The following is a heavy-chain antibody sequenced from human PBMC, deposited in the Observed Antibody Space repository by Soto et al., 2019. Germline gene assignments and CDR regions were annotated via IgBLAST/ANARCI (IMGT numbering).Heavy chain of an antibody. D-gene: IGHD3-3*01. J-gene: IGHJ5*02. CDR3: VRDRNILEWLLENWFDP. CDR1: GYSISSGYY. V-gene: IGHV4-38-2*02. CDR2: IYHSGST. Sequence: SETLSLTCAVSGYSISSGYYWGWIRQPPGKGLEWIGSIYHSGSTYYNPSLKSRVTISVDTSKNQFSLKLSSVTAADTAVYYCVRDRNILEWLLENWFDPWGQGTLVTVSS.